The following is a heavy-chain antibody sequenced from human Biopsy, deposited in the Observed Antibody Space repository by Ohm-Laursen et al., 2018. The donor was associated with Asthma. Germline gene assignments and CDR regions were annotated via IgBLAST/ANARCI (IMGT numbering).Heavy chain of an antibody. D-gene: IGHD6-6*01. J-gene: IGHJ2*01. CDR3: ARAVSSSSYWYFDL. Sequence: PSDTLFLTCIVSGDAMSTSGSYWGWIRQSPGKGLEWIGSIYYSGRTYYNPSLESRVTISADTSKNHFSLKVTSVTAADTAVYYCARAVSSSSYWYFDLWGRGDLVTVSS. CDR1: GDAMSTSGSY. V-gene: IGHV4-39*02. CDR2: IYYSGRT.